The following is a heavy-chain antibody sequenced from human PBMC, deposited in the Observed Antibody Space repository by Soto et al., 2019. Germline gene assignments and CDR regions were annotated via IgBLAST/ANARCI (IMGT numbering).Heavy chain of an antibody. V-gene: IGHV4-59*01. CDR2: IYYTGST. D-gene: IGHD3-3*01. J-gene: IGHJ4*02. CDR1: EGSISSYF. CDR3: ARGLRFLETDY. Sequence: SETLSLTCTVSEGSISSYFWSWIRQPPGKGLEWIGNIYYTGSTNYNPSLKSRVTISVDTPKNQFSLKLSSVTAADTAVYYCARGLRFLETDYWGRGTLVTVSS.